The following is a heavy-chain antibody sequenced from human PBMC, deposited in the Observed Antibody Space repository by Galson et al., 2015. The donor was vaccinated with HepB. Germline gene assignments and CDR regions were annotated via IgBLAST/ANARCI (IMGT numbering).Heavy chain of an antibody. V-gene: IGHV3-64*01. Sequence: SLRLSCAASGFTFSSYAMHWVRQAPGKGLEYVSAISSNGGSTYYANSVKGRFTISRDNSKNTLYLQMGSLRAEDMAVYYCARDRGCGYSYGCWNYFDYWGQGTLVTVSS. CDR2: ISSNGGST. D-gene: IGHD5-18*01. CDR3: ARDRGCGYSYGCWNYFDY. J-gene: IGHJ4*02. CDR1: GFTFSSYA.